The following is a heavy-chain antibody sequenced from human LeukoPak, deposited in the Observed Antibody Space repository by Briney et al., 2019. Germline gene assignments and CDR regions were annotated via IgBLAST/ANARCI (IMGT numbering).Heavy chain of an antibody. V-gene: IGHV1-69*13. D-gene: IGHD6-19*01. CDR3: ARGGALAVAGTLLFDY. Sequence: GASVKVSCKASGGTFSSYAISWVRQAPGQGLEWMGGIIPIFGTANYAQKFRGRVTITADESTSTAYMELSSLRSEDTAVYYCARGGALAVAGTLLFDYWGQGTLVTVSS. CDR2: IIPIFGTA. J-gene: IGHJ4*02. CDR1: GGTFSSYA.